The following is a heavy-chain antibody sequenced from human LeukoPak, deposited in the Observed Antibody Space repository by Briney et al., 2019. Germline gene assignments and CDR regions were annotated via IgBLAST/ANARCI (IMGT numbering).Heavy chain of an antibody. V-gene: IGHV3-23*01. CDR1: GFTFSSYA. Sequence: GGSPRLSCAASGFTFSSYAMSWVRQAPGKGLEWVSAISGSGGSTYYADSVKGRFTISRDNSKNTLYLQMNSLRAEDTVVYYCAKGRTGTTDYWGQGTLVTVSS. CDR2: ISGSGGST. CDR3: AKGRTGTTDY. D-gene: IGHD1-7*01. J-gene: IGHJ4*02.